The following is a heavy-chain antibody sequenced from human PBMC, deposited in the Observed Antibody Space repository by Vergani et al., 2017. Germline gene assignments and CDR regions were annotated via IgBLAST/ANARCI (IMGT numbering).Heavy chain of an antibody. CDR1: GGSISSGSYY. D-gene: IGHD2-2*01. Sequence: QVQLQESGPGLVKPSQSLSLTCTVSGGSISSGSYYWSWIRQPAGKGLEWIGRIYTSGSANYNPSLKSRVTMSVDTSKNQFSLKLSSVTAADTAVYYCAKEGVVVPGYYYYYYMDVWGKGTTVTVSS. J-gene: IGHJ6*03. CDR3: AKEGVVVPGYYYYYYMDV. CDR2: IYTSGSA. V-gene: IGHV4-61*02.